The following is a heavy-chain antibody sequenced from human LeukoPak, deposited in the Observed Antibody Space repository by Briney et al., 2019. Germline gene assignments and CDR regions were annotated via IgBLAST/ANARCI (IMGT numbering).Heavy chain of an antibody. CDR1: GFTFSSYG. Sequence: GGSLRLSCAASGFTFSSYGMHWVRQAPGKGLEWVAVIWYDGSNKYYADSVKGRFTISRDNSKNTLYLQTNSLRAEDTAVYYCAKDGCGGDCYPYYFDYWGQGTLVTVSS. CDR2: IWYDGSNK. CDR3: AKDGCGGDCYPYYFDY. J-gene: IGHJ4*02. V-gene: IGHV3-33*06. D-gene: IGHD2-21*02.